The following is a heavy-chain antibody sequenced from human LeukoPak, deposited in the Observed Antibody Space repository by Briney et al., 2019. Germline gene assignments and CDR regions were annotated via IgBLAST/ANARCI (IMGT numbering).Heavy chain of an antibody. CDR1: GVSFSGYY. V-gene: IGHV4-34*01. J-gene: IGHJ4*02. CDR2: INHSGST. D-gene: IGHD3-3*01. Sequence: PSETLSLTCAVYGVSFSGYYWSWIRQPPGKGLEWIGEINHSGSTNYNPSLKSRVTISVDTSKNQFSLKLSSVTAADTAVYYCAARSYYDFWSGPTGPVNWGQGTLVTVSS. CDR3: AARSYYDFWSGPTGPVN.